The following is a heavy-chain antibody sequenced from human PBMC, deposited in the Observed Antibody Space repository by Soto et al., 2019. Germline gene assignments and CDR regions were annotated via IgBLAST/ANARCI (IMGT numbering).Heavy chain of an antibody. Sequence: GGSLRLSCAASGFTFSSYGMHWVRQAPGKGLEWVAVISYDGSNKYYADSVKGRFTISRDNAKNTLYLQMNSLRAEDTAVYYCAKDNYGDTYYYYGMDLWGQGTTVTVSS. V-gene: IGHV3-30*18. D-gene: IGHD4-17*01. CDR1: GFTFSSYG. J-gene: IGHJ6*02. CDR3: AKDNYGDTYYYYGMDL. CDR2: ISYDGSNK.